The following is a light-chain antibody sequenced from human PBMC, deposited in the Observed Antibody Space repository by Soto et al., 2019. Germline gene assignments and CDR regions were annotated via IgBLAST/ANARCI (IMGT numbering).Light chain of an antibody. Sequence: QSVLTQPPSVSGAPGQRVTISCTGSNSNIGAGYDVHWYQQLPGTAPKLLIYYNNIRPSGVPDRFSGSKSGTSASLAITGLQAEDEADYYCQSYDSRLSAYVFGTGTKLTVL. V-gene: IGLV1-40*01. J-gene: IGLJ1*01. CDR1: NSNIGAGYD. CDR3: QSYDSRLSAYV. CDR2: YNN.